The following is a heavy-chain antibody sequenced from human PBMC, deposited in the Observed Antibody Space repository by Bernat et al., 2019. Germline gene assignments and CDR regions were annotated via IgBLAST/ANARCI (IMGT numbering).Heavy chain of an antibody. J-gene: IGHJ4*02. CDR1: GFDFSDYG. Sequence: QMQVVQSGGGVVQPGGSLRLSCAASGFDFSDYGMHWVRQVPGKGLEWVSVIHSGGTTYYEDSVKGRFIISRDNSKNTLYLQMNSLRAEDTAVYYCATSITMMVYWGQGTLVTVSS. CDR3: ATSITMMVY. D-gene: IGHD3-22*01. V-gene: IGHV3-NL1*01. CDR2: IHSGGTT.